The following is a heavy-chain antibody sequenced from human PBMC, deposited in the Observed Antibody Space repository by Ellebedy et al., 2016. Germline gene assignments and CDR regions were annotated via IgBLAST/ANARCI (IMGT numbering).Heavy chain of an antibody. CDR2: INPNSGGT. CDR1: GYTLTELS. CDR3: ARALLYIAVAGEFDY. J-gene: IGHJ4*02. Sequence: ASVKVSCXVSGYTLTELSMHWVRQAPGQGLEWMGWINPNSGGTNYAQKFQGRVTMTRDTSISTAYMELSRLRSDDTAVYYCARALLYIAVAGEFDYWGQGTLVTVSS. V-gene: IGHV1-2*02. D-gene: IGHD6-19*01.